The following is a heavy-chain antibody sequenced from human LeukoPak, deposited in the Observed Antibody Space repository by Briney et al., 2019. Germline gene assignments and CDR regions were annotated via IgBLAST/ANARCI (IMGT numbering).Heavy chain of an antibody. CDR3: ARDTFSGSYSY. CDR2: ISSSGSTI. V-gene: IGHV3-48*04. Sequence: GGSLKLSCAASGFTFSTYTMNWVRQAPGKGLEWVSYISSSGSTIYYADSVKGRFTISRDNAKNSLYLQMNSLRAEDTAVYYCARDTFSGSYSYWGQGTLVTVSS. D-gene: IGHD1-26*01. CDR1: GFTFSTYT. J-gene: IGHJ4*02.